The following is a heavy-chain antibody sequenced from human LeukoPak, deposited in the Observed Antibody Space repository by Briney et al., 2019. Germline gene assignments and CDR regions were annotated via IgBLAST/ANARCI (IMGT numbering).Heavy chain of an antibody. J-gene: IGHJ4*02. CDR2: IIPIFGTA. CDR1: GYTFTSFD. V-gene: IGHV1-69*13. D-gene: IGHD3-10*01. CDR3: ARDRGSSYYGSGSYRRRHGFSAGY. Sequence: GASVKVSCKASGYTFTSFDMNWVRQATGQGLEWMGGIIPIFGTANYAQKFQGRVTITADESTSTAYMELSSLRSEDTAVYYCARDRGSSYYGSGSYRRRHGFSAGYWGQGTLVTVSS.